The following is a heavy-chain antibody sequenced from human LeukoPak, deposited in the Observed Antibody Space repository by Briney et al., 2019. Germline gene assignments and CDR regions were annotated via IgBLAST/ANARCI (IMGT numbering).Heavy chain of an antibody. CDR1: GFTFSTYA. CDR2: ISGSGDRT. Sequence: PGGSLRLSCAASGFTFSTYAMSWVRQAPGKGLEWVSTISGSGDRTDYADSVKGRFTISRDNSKNTMYLQMTSLRAEDTAVYYCAKEGYCSGGSCYRTSDYWGQGTLVTVSS. CDR3: AKEGYCSGGSCYRTSDY. D-gene: IGHD2-15*01. J-gene: IGHJ4*02. V-gene: IGHV3-23*01.